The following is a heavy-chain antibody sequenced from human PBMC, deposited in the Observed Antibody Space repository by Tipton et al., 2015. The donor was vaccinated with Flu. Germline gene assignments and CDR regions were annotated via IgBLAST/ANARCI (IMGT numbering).Heavy chain of an antibody. Sequence: QSGAEVKKPGASVRISCTASGYTFTNYNMHWVRQAPGQGPEWMGIIYPSGGGTTYAQRFQGRATLTRDKSTSTVYMELSGLRSEDTAFYYCARDRGFGAYTGDYWGQGTMVTVAS. CDR1: GYTFTNYN. D-gene: IGHD3-16*01. CDR3: ARDRGFGAYTGDY. J-gene: IGHJ4*02. CDR2: IYPSGGGT. V-gene: IGHV1-46*01.